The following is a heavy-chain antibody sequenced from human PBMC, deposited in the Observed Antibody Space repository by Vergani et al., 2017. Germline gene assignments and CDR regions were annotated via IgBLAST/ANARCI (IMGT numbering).Heavy chain of an antibody. V-gene: IGHV3-21*01. J-gene: IGHJ4*02. CDR2: ISSSSSYI. CDR3: ARGFDISPSRPGYFDY. D-gene: IGHD3-9*01. CDR1: GFTFSSYS. Sequence: EVQLVESGGGLVKPGGSLRLSCAASGFTFSSYSMNWVRQAPGKGLEWVSSISSSSSYIYYADSVKGRFTISRDNAKNSLYLQMNSLRAEDTAVYYCARGFDISPSRPGYFDYWGQGTLVTVSS.